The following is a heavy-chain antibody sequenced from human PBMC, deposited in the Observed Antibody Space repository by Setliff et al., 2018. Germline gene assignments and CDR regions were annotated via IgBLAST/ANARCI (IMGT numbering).Heavy chain of an antibody. D-gene: IGHD6-13*01. Sequence: GGSLRLSCAASGFTFSTYWMSWVRQAPGKGLEWVANINQDGIEKHYVDSVKGRFTISRDNAKNSLYLQLSSLRAEDTAVYYCTTRTAAVRSFDAWGQGTLVTVSS. CDR2: INQDGIEK. CDR1: GFTFSTYW. CDR3: TTRTAAVRSFDA. V-gene: IGHV3-7*01. J-gene: IGHJ4*02.